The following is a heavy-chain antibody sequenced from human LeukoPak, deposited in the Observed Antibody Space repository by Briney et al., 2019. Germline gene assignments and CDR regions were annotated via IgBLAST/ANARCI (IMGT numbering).Heavy chain of an antibody. Sequence: PAETLSLTCTVSGGSINNYYWSWIRQPAGKGLEWIGLIYSSGSTSYNPSLKSRVTMSVDTSKKQFSLRLSSVTAADTAVYYCAKTPIYYFDNSGYYNWGQGTLVTVSS. CDR2: IYSSGST. D-gene: IGHD3-22*01. CDR3: AKTPIYYFDNSGYYN. CDR1: GGSINNYY. J-gene: IGHJ4*02. V-gene: IGHV4-4*07.